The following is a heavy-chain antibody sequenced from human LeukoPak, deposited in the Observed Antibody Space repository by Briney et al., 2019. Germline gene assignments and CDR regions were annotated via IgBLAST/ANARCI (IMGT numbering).Heavy chain of an antibody. CDR3: VRHDGRGGATMGAFDS. CDR2: IYSGRTF. D-gene: IGHD5-12*01. V-gene: IGHV4-39*01. Sequence: SETLSLTCTISAASISSSNHHWGWIRQSPGKGLEWIGSIYSGRTFYYNPSLSSRVTISVVTSDQFTLQLNSVTAADTAVYYCVRHDGRGGATMGAFDSWGQGSLVTVSS. J-gene: IGHJ5*01. CDR1: AASISSSNHH.